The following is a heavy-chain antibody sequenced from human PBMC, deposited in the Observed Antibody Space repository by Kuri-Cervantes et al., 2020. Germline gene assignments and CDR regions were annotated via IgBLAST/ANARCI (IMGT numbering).Heavy chain of an antibody. D-gene: IGHD5-18*01. J-gene: IGHJ4*02. CDR1: GFTFASYT. CDR3: VKEGGYSYGYFDY. Sequence: GESLKISCAASGFTFASYTMTWVRQAPGKRLEWVSVISGSGTSTDYADSVKGRFTISRDNSKNTLYLQMNGLRAEDTAVYYCVKEGGYSYGYFDYWGQGTLVTVSS. V-gene: IGHV3-23*01. CDR2: ISGSGTST.